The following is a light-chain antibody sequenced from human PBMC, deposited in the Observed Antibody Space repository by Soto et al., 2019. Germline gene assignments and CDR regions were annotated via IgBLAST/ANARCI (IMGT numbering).Light chain of an antibody. CDR1: QSVSSAY. Sequence: EIVLTQSPGTLSLSPGERATLSCRASQSVSSAYLAWYQQKPGQAPRLLIYGASSRATGIPDRFSGSESGTDFTLTISRLEPEDFAIYYCQRYGTSFRVTFGPGTTVDVK. CDR3: QRYGTSFRVT. J-gene: IGKJ3*01. V-gene: IGKV3-20*01. CDR2: GAS.